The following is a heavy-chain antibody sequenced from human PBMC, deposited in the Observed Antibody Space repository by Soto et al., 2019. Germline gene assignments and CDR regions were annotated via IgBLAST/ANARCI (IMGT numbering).Heavy chain of an antibody. J-gene: IGHJ4*02. CDR2: SHQSGNT. CDR1: GVSIGSHDW. D-gene: IGHD5-18*01. CDR3: ATRDTGRVY. V-gene: IGHV4-4*02. Sequence: QVQLQESGPGLVKPSGTLSLTCAVSGVSIGSHDWWTWVRQPPGKGLEWIGESHQSGNTNYNSSHESRVTISLDKSKNHFSLQLSSVTVADTAVYYCATRDTGRVYWGQGTLVTVSS.